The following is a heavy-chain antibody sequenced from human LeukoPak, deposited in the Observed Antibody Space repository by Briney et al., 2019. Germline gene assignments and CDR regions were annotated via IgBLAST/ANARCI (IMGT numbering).Heavy chain of an antibody. Sequence: SETLSLTCAVYGGSFSGYYWSWIRQPPGKGPEWIGEINHSGSTNYNPSLKSRVTISVDTSKNQFSLKLSSVTAADTAVYYCAREGGMAAAPYFDYWGQGTLVTVSS. CDR3: AREGGMAAAPYFDY. CDR2: INHSGST. V-gene: IGHV4-34*01. D-gene: IGHD6-13*01. CDR1: GGSFSGYY. J-gene: IGHJ4*02.